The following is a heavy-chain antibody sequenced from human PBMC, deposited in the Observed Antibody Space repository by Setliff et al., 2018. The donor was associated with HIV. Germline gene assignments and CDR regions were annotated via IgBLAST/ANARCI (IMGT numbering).Heavy chain of an antibody. Sequence: ASVKVSCKVSGDTFRNYALNWVRQAPGQGLEWMGGIIPLVGAAVYAQNFQGRVTITADESTSTAYMELRTLRSEDTAIYYCASPNVGCSGGTCYSGSAFDYWGQGSPVTVSS. CDR1: GDTFRNYA. CDR3: ASPNVGCSGGTCYSGSAFDY. V-gene: IGHV1-69*13. CDR2: IIPLVGAA. J-gene: IGHJ4*02. D-gene: IGHD2-15*01.